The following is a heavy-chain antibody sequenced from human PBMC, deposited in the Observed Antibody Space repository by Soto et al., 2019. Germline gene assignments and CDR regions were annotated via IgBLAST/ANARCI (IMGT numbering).Heavy chain of an antibody. CDR2: LSPTTGGT. J-gene: IGHJ4*02. CDR3: ARPPGYVTDWYYFDT. Sequence: ASVKVSCKTSGNTLTSFDIHWVRQAPGQGLEWVGRLSPTTGGTNYAQHFQGRVTVTWDMSTFTAYMELSSLIYEDTAVYYCARPPGYVTDWYYFDTWGPGTQVTVSS. V-gene: IGHV1-2*02. CDR1: GNTLTSFD. D-gene: IGHD3-9*01.